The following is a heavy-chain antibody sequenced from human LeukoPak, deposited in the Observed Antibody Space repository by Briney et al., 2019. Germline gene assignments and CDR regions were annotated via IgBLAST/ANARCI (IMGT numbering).Heavy chain of an antibody. J-gene: IGHJ4*02. CDR1: GFTFSSYW. Sequence: PGGSLRLSCAASGFTFSSYWMSWVRQAPGKGLERVAHIKKDGSEKYYVAYVKGRFTISRDNAKNSLYLQMNSLRDEDKAVYYCARDRDGYNIDYWGQGTLVTVSS. CDR3: ARDRDGYNIDY. V-gene: IGHV3-7*01. CDR2: IKKDGSEK. D-gene: IGHD5-24*01.